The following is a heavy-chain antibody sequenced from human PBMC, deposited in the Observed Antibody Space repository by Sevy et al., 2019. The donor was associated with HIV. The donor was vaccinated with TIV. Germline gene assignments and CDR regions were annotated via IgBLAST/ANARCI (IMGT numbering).Heavy chain of an antibody. CDR2: LSFGCGEI. J-gene: IGHJ4*02. Sequence: GGSLRLSCAASGFTFSKYSMSWVRQAPGKGLEWVSTLSFGCGEINYADSVKGRFTISRDNSKSLVYLQMNNLRPEDTAVYYCAREGCTKPHDYWGQGTLVTVSS. D-gene: IGHD2-8*01. V-gene: IGHV3-23*01. CDR1: GFTFSKYS. CDR3: AREGCTKPHDY.